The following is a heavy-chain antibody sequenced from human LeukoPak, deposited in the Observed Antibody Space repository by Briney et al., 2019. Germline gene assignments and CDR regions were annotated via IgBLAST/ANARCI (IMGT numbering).Heavy chain of an antibody. CDR2: INHSGST. J-gene: IGHJ4*02. D-gene: IGHD2-2*01. CDR1: GGSFSGYY. Sequence: SETLSLTCAVYGGSFSGYYWSWIRQPPGKGLEWIGEINHSGSTNYNPSLKSRVTISVDTSKNQFSLKLSSVTAADTAVHYCARRGYCSSTSCYGFDYWGQGTLVTVSS. V-gene: IGHV4-34*01. CDR3: ARRGYCSSTSCYGFDY.